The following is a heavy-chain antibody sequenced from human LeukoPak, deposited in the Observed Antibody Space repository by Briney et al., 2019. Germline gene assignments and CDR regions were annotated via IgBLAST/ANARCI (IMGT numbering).Heavy chain of an antibody. D-gene: IGHD5/OR15-5a*01. CDR1: GFTFSSYA. V-gene: IGHV3-23*01. CDR3: AKDLIPSVV. J-gene: IGHJ4*02. Sequence: GGSLRLSCAASGFTFSSYAMNWVRQAPGKGLEWVSTISDSGGSTYYADSVKGRFTISRDNSKNTLYPQVNSLRAEDTAVYYCAKDLIPSVVWGQGTLVTVSS. CDR2: ISDSGGST.